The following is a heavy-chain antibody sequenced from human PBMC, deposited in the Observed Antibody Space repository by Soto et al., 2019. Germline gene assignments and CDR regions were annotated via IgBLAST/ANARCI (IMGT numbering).Heavy chain of an antibody. CDR2: IYYSGST. CDR1: GGSISSGGYY. V-gene: IGHV4-31*03. D-gene: IGHD6-6*01. Sequence: PSETLSLTCTVSGGSISSGGYYWSWIRQHPGKGLEWIGYIYYSGSTYYNPSLKSRVTISVDTSKNQFSLKLSSVTAADTAVYYCARGGNIAARPLDYWGQGTLVTVSS. J-gene: IGHJ4*02. CDR3: ARGGNIAARPLDY.